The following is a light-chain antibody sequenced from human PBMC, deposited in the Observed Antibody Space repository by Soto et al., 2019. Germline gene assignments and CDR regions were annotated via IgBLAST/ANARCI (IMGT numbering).Light chain of an antibody. J-gene: IGKJ1*01. CDR2: AAS. V-gene: IGKV1-39*01. Sequence: DIQMTQSPSSLSASVGERFTITCRASQSISSYLNWYQQKPGKAPKLLIYAASSLQSGVPSRFSGSGSGTDFTLTISSLQPEDFATYYCQQSYSTRWTFGQGTKVDIK. CDR3: QQSYSTRWT. CDR1: QSISSY.